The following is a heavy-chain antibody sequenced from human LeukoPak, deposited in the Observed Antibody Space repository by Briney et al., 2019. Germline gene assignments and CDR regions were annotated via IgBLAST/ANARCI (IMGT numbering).Heavy chain of an antibody. CDR3: ARGRYSGYLDY. CDR1: GGSFSGYY. V-gene: IGHV4-34*01. CDR2: INHSGST. D-gene: IGHD5-12*01. J-gene: IGHJ4*02. Sequence: SETLSLTCAVYGGSFSGYYWSWIRQPPGKGLEWIGEINHSGSTNYNPSLKSRDTISVDTSKNQFSLKLSSVTAADTAVYYCARGRYSGYLDYWGQGTLVTVSS.